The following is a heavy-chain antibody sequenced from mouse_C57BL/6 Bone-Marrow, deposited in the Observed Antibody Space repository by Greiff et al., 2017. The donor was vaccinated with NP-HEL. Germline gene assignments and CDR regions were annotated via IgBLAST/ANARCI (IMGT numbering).Heavy chain of an antibody. CDR3: AEAYYSSYGGFAY. V-gene: IGHV1-82*01. CDR2: IYPGDGDT. Sequence: QVQLQQSGPELVKPGASVKISCKASGYAFSSSWMNWVKQRPGKGLEWIGRIYPGDGDTNYNGKFKGKATLTADKSSSTAYMQLSSLTSEDSAVYFCAEAYYSSYGGFAYWGQGTLVTVSA. D-gene: IGHD2-5*01. J-gene: IGHJ3*01. CDR1: GYAFSSSW.